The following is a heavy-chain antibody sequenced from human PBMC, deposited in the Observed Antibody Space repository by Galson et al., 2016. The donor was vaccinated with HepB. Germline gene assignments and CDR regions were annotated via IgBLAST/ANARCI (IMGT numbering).Heavy chain of an antibody. J-gene: IGHJ4*02. CDR2: FGDGGDI. D-gene: IGHD2-2*01. Sequence: SLRLSCAASGFILSSYTMTLVRQAPGKGPEWVSTFGDGGDIYYADSVKGRFTISRDNSRNTLYLQMNSLRADDTAVYYCAGVPSGKRLDYWGQGTLVTVAS. CDR3: AGVPSGKRLDY. CDR1: GFILSSYT. V-gene: IGHV3-23*01.